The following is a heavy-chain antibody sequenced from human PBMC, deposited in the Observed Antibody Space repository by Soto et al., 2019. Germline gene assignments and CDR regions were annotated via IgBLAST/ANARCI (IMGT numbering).Heavy chain of an antibody. CDR1: GYTLTELS. D-gene: IGHD6-6*01. Sequence: ASVKVSCKASGYTLTELSMHWVRQAPGKGLEWMGGFDPEDGETIYAQKFQGRVTMTEDTSTDTAYMELSSLRSEDTAVYYCAAYGGALSYSSSSWYYFDYWGQGTLVTVSS. J-gene: IGHJ4*02. CDR2: FDPEDGET. CDR3: AAYGGALSYSSSSWYYFDY. V-gene: IGHV1-24*01.